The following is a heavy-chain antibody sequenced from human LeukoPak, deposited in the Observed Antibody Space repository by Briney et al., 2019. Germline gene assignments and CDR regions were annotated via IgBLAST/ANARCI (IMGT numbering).Heavy chain of an antibody. CDR3: TRLSVGTPPRPGDY. D-gene: IGHD2-2*01. Sequence: GGSLRLSCAASGFTFSSSAMHWVRQASGKGLEWVGRIRSKANSYATAYAASVKGRFTISRDDSKNTAYLQMNSLKTEDTAVYYCTRLSVGTPPRPGDYWGQGTLVTVSS. J-gene: IGHJ4*02. V-gene: IGHV3-73*01. CDR1: GFTFSSSA. CDR2: IRSKANSYAT.